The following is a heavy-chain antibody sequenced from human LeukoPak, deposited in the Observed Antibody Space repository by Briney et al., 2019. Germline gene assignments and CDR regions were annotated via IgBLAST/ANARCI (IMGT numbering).Heavy chain of an antibody. CDR3: AKGASVVVITALDY. V-gene: IGHV3-23*01. CDR2: ISGSGGST. Sequence: GGSLRLSCAASGFTFSSYAMSWVRQAPGKGLEWVSAISGSGGSTYYADSVKGRFTISRDNSKNTPYLQMNSLRAEDTAVYYCAKGASVVVITALDYWGQGTLVTVSS. D-gene: IGHD3-22*01. J-gene: IGHJ4*02. CDR1: GFTFSSYA.